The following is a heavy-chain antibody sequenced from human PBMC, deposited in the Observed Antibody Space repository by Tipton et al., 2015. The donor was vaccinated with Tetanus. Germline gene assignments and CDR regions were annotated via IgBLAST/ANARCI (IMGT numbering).Heavy chain of an antibody. J-gene: IGHJ5*02. CDR3: SRTEVNWFDP. CDR2: IYYTGTT. V-gene: IGHV4-39*01. CDR1: GGSTSSGTFY. Sequence: TLSLTCTVSGGSTSSGTFYWDWLRQPPGKPLEWIGNIYYTGTTLQNPSLKGRVTMSLDRSKNQFYLKLRSVTAEDTAVYFCSRTEVNWFDPWGQGILVTVSS.